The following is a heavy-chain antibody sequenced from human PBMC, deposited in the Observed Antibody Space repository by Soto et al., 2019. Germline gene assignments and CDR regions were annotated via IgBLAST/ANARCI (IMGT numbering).Heavy chain of an antibody. V-gene: IGHV1-46*01. CDR2: INPSGGST. J-gene: IGHJ6*02. D-gene: IGHD1-26*01. CDR1: GYTFTRYY. Sequence: ASVKSSCKASGYTFTRYYMHWVRQAPGQGLEWMGIINPSGGSTSYAQKFQGRATMTRDSSTRTVYMELSSLRSEDTAVYYCAREDLLYRRDGMDVWGQGTTVTVSS. CDR3: AREDLLYRRDGMDV.